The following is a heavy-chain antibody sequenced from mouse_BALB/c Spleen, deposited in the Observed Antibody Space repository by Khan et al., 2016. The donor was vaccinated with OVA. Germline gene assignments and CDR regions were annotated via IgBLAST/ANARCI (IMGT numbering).Heavy chain of an antibody. Sequence: VQLKQSGAELVKPSPSVKLSCTASGFNIKDTYMHCLKQKPEQDLEWIGSIDPANGNTKYDPKFQGKTTITADTSSNPSYLQLSCLTSEDTAAYYWARINAWGKGTTLIVSS. CDR1: GFNIKDTY. CDR2: IDPANGNT. CDR3: ARINA. J-gene: IGHJ2*01. V-gene: IGHV14-3*02.